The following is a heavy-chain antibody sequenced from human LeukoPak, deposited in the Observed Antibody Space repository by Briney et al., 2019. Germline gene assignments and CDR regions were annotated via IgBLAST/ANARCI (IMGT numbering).Heavy chain of an antibody. Sequence: SVKVSCKASGYTFTSYAISWVRQAPGQGLEWMGGIIPIFGTANYAQKFQGRVTITADKSTSTAYMELSSLRSEDTAVYYCARVPRLETRKYYFDYWGQGTLVTVSS. J-gene: IGHJ4*02. CDR2: IIPIFGTA. CDR1: GYTFTSYA. V-gene: IGHV1-69*06. CDR3: ARVPRLETRKYYFDY. D-gene: IGHD5-24*01.